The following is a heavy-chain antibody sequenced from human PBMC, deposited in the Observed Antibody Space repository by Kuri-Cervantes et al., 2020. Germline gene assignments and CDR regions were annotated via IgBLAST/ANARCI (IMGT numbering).Heavy chain of an antibody. Sequence: GESLKISCAASGFTFSSYAMHWVRHAPGKGLEWVAVISYDGSNKYYADSVKGRFTISRDNSKNTLYLQMNSLRAEDTAVYYCARGRITMVRGVILMDYFDYWGQGTLVTVSS. CDR2: ISYDGSNK. V-gene: IGHV3-30*04. CDR1: GFTFSSYA. CDR3: ARGRITMVRGVILMDYFDY. J-gene: IGHJ4*02. D-gene: IGHD3-10*01.